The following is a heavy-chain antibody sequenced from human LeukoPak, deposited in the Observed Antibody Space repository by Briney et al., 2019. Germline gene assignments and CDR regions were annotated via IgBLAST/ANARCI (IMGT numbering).Heavy chain of an antibody. D-gene: IGHD1-26*01. Sequence: GGSLRLSCAASGFTFSSYAMSWVRQAPGRGLEWVSAIGGSGAATYYVDSVEGRFTVSRDNSKSMLYLQMNSLRVEDTAVYYCARKGSGALDTWGQGTVVTVSS. CDR2: IGGSGAAT. CDR3: ARKGSGALDT. CDR1: GFTFSSYA. J-gene: IGHJ3*02. V-gene: IGHV3-23*01.